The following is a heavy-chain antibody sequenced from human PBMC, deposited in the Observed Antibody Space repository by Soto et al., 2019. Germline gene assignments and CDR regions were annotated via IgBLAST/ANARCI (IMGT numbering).Heavy chain of an antibody. CDR3: AREWGTSIAAAFDY. V-gene: IGHV3-48*03. CDR1: GFTFSSFE. D-gene: IGHD6-6*01. J-gene: IGHJ4*02. Sequence: EVQLVESGGGLVQPGGSLKLSCAASGFTFSSFEMNWVRQAPGKGLEWVSYISNSGRIIDYADSVKGRFTISRDAAKNSLYLQMSSLRAEDTAVYYCAREWGTSIAAAFDYWGQGTLVTVSS. CDR2: ISNSGRII.